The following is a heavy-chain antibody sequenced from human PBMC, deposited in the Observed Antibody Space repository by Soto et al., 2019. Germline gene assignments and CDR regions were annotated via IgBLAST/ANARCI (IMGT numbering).Heavy chain of an antibody. CDR2: IYYSGST. CDR3: ARDRITMVRGANSYYYYYGMDV. V-gene: IGHV4-59*01. D-gene: IGHD3-10*01. CDR1: GGSISSYY. Sequence: SETLSLTCTVSGGSISSYYWSWIRQPPGKGLEWIGYIYYSGSTNYNPSLKSRVTISVDTSKNQFSLKLSSVTAADTAVYYCARDRITMVRGANSYYYYYGMDVWGPGTTVTVSS. J-gene: IGHJ6*02.